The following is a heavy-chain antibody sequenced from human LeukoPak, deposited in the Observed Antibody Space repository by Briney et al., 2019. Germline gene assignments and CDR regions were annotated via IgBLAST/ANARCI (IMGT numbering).Heavy chain of an antibody. Sequence: ASVKLSCKASGYTFIGYYLHWVRQAPGQGLEWMGWINPNSGDTNYAQKSQGRVTMTRDTSISTAYMELSRLRSDDTAVYYCARGVGPRYFDLWGRGTLVTVSS. D-gene: IGHD1-26*01. CDR2: INPNSGDT. CDR1: GYTFIGYY. V-gene: IGHV1-2*02. J-gene: IGHJ2*01. CDR3: ARGVGPRYFDL.